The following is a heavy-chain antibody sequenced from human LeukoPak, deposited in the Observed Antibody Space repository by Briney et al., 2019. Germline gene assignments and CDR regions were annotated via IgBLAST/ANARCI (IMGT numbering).Heavy chain of an antibody. D-gene: IGHD6-13*01. J-gene: IGHJ4*02. V-gene: IGHV3-7*03. CDR1: GFTFSRYW. CDR3: AKDRIAAALVLGLFDY. CDR2: IKQDGGEI. Sequence: AGGSLRLSCAASGFTFSRYWMSWVRQVPRKGLEWVANIKQDGGEIYYVDSVKGRFTISRDNAKNTLYLQMNSLRAEDTAVYYCAKDRIAAALVLGLFDYWGQGTLVTVSS.